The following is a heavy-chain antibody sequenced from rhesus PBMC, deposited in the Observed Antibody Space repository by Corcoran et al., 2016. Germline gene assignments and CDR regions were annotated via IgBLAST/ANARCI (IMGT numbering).Heavy chain of an antibody. CDR3: AQAGPYSSWSFDY. D-gene: IGHD6-13*01. J-gene: IGHJ4*01. Sequence: EVQLVQSGAEVKRPGESLKISCKTSGYSFTRYWISWVRQMPGKGREWRRPLVPSNSDTNSSPAFQGQGTFSADKSISTTYLQCSRLKASDSATYYCAQAGPYSSWSFDYWGQGVLVTVSS. V-gene: IGHV5-2*01. CDR2: LVPSNSDT. CDR1: GYSFTRYW.